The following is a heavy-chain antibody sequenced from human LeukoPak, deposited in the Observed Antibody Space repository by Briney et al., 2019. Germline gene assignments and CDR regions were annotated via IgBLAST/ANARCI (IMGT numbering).Heavy chain of an antibody. Sequence: KPSETLSLTCAVYGGSFSGYYWSWIRQPPGKGLEWIGYIYHSGSTYYNPSLKSRVTISVDRSKNQFSLKLSSVTAADTAVYYCARPRGSGWYDAFDIWGQGTMVTVSS. CDR2: IYHSGST. CDR3: ARPRGSGWYDAFDI. J-gene: IGHJ3*02. CDR1: GGSFSGYY. D-gene: IGHD6-19*01. V-gene: IGHV4-34*01.